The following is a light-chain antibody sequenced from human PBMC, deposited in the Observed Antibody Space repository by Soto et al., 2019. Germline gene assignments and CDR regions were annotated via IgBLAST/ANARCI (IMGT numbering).Light chain of an antibody. Sequence: EIVMAQSPATLSVSPGERATLSCRASQSVSSNLAWYQQKRGQAPRLLIYGASTGATGIPARFSGSGSGTEFTLTISSLQSEDFAVYYCQQYHNWPWTFGQGTKVDIK. J-gene: IGKJ1*01. V-gene: IGKV3-15*01. CDR2: GAS. CDR3: QQYHNWPWT. CDR1: QSVSSN.